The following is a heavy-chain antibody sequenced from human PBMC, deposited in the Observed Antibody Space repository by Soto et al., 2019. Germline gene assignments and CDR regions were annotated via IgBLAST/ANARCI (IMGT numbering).Heavy chain of an antibody. V-gene: IGHV2-26*01. CDR2: IFSNDEK. D-gene: IGHD6-13*01. CDR3: ARISSSSWYHYFDY. CDR1: GFSLSNARRG. J-gene: IGHJ4*02. Sequence: QVTLKESGPVLVKPTETLTLTCTVSGFSLSNARRGVSWIRQPPGKALEWLAHIFSNDEKSYSTSLKSRLTSSQDNSKSQVVLTMTNMDPVDTATYYCARISSSSWYHYFDYWGQGTLVTVSS.